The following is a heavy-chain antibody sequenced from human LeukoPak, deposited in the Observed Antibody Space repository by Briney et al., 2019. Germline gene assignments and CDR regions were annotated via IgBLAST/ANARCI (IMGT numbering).Heavy chain of an antibody. Sequence: SETLSLTCTVSGGSISSYYWSWIRQPPGKGLEWIGYIYYSGNTNYNPSLKSRVTISVVTSKNRFSLKLSSVTAADTAVYYCARMFRSSWYINWFDPWGQGTLVTVSS. J-gene: IGHJ5*02. D-gene: IGHD6-13*01. CDR1: GGSISSYY. V-gene: IGHV4-59*01. CDR2: IYYSGNT. CDR3: ARMFRSSWYINWFDP.